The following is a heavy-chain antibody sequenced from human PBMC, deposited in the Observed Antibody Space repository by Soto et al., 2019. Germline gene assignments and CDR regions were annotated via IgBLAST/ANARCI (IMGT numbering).Heavy chain of an antibody. V-gene: IGHV3-73*01. J-gene: IGHJ4*02. Sequence: VSLRLSGAASGXPRSASDMHCVRQHSGKGLESVGRIRSKANSYGTAYSASVKGRFTISRDDSKNTAYLQIHSMKTEDTAVYYCTTSQSIAGPWGQGTLVAVSS. CDR1: GXPRSASD. CDR2: IRSKANSYGT. D-gene: IGHD6-6*01. CDR3: TTSQSIAGP.